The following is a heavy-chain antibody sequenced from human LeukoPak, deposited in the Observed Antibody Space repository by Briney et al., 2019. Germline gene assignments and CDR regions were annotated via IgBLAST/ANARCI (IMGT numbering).Heavy chain of an antibody. CDR3: ARGFVSSGWRYYGMDV. CDR2: IGTAGDT. CDR1: GFTFSSYD. J-gene: IGHJ6*02. Sequence: PGGSLRLSCAASGFTFSSYDMHWVRQATGKGLEWVSAIGTAGDTYYPGSVKGRFTISRENAKNSLYLQMNSLRAGDTAVYYCARGFVSSGWRYYGMDVWGQGTTITVSS. V-gene: IGHV3-13*01. D-gene: IGHD3-10*01.